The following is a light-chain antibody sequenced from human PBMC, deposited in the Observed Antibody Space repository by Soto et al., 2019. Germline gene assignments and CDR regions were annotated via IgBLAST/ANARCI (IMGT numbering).Light chain of an antibody. Sequence: DIQMTQSPSTLSASVGDRVTITCRASQSISSWLAWYQQKPGKAPKLLIYDASSLESGVPSRFSGSGSGTEFTLTISSLQPDDFATYYCQQYGTFSGTFGPGTKVDIK. CDR2: DAS. J-gene: IGKJ1*01. CDR3: QQYGTFSGT. V-gene: IGKV1-5*01. CDR1: QSISSW.